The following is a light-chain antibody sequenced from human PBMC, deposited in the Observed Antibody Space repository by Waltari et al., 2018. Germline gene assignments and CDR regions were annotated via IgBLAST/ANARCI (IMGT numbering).Light chain of an antibody. CDR2: GAS. CDR3: QQYNNWPPWT. Sequence: EIVMTQSPATLSVSPGERATLSCRARQSVSSNLAWYPQKPGQGPRLRSYGASPRATGIPARFSGSWSGTEFTLTISSMQSEDFAVYYCQQYNNWPPWTFGQGTKVEIK. CDR1: QSVSSN. J-gene: IGKJ1*01. V-gene: IGKV3-15*01.